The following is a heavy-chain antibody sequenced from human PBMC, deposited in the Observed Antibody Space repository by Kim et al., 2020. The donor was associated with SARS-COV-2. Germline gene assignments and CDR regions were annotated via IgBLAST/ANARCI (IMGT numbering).Heavy chain of an antibody. CDR3: AKYSYGYFFDY. D-gene: IGHD5-18*01. CDR2: T. J-gene: IGHJ4*02. Sequence: TNYNPSLKSRVTISVDTSKNQFSLKLSSVTAADTAVYYCAKYSYGYFFDYWGQGTLVTVSS. V-gene: IGHV4-34*01.